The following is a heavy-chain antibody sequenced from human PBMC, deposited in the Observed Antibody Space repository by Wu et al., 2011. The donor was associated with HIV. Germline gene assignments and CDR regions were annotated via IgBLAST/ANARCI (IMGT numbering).Heavy chain of an antibody. CDR2: IIPIFGTA. Sequence: QVQLVQSGAEVKKPGSSVKVSCKSSGASFSSFGVNWVRQAPGQGLEWMGRIIPIFGTANYAQKFQGRVTITADESTSTAYMELSSLRSEDTAVYYCAIGFGEHYYYYFYIDVWGKGTTVTVSS. J-gene: IGHJ6*03. CDR3: AIGFGEHYYYYFYIDV. D-gene: IGHD3-10*01. V-gene: IGHV1-69*18. CDR1: GASFSSFG.